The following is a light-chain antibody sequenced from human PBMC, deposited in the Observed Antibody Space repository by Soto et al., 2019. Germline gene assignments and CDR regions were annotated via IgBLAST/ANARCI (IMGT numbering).Light chain of an antibody. CDR2: DVI. CDR3: SSYTSSGLYV. J-gene: IGLJ1*01. CDR1: SSDVGGYTY. V-gene: IGLV2-14*01. Sequence: QSVLTQPASVSGFLGQSITISCTGTSSDVGGYTYVSWYQQHPGKAPKLMIYDVISRPSGVSDRFSGSKSGYTASLTISGLQAEDEADYYCSSYTSSGLYVFGTGTKVTVL.